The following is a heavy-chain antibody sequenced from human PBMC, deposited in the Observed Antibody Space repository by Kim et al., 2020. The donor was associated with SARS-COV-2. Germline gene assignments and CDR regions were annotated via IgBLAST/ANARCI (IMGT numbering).Heavy chain of an antibody. J-gene: IGHJ6*02. D-gene: IGHD6-13*01. CDR1: GFTFSSYA. CDR2: ISYDGSNK. Sequence: GGSLRLSCAASGFTFSSYAMHWVRQAPGKGLEWVAVISYDGSNKYYVDSVKGRFTISRDNSKNTLYLQMNSLRAEDTAVYYCARGGFSSSSTGDWNYYYGMDVWGQGTTVTVSS. CDR3: ARGGFSSSSTGDWNYYYGMDV. V-gene: IGHV3-30*04.